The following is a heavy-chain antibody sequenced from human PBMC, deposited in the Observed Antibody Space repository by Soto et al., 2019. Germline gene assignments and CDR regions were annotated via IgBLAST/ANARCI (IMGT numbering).Heavy chain of an antibody. CDR2: IDPSDSYT. CDR3: ARHARYCSGGSCYSAPPDYYYGMDV. J-gene: IGHJ6*02. V-gene: IGHV5-10-1*01. D-gene: IGHD2-15*01. Sequence: GESLKISCXGSGYSFTSYWISWVRQMPGKGLEWMGRIDPSDSYTNYSPSFQGHVTISADKSISTAYLQWSSLKASDTAMYYCARHARYCSGGSCYSAPPDYYYGMDVWGQGTTVTVSS. CDR1: GYSFTSYW.